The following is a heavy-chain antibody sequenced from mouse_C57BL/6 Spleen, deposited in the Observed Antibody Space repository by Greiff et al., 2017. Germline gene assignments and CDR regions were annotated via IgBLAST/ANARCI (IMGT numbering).Heavy chain of an antibody. CDR1: GFSLTSYG. V-gene: IGHV2-6*01. J-gene: IGHJ3*01. CDR2: IWGVGST. D-gene: IGHD2-5*01. Sequence: VQLKESGPGLVAPSQSLSITCTVSGFSLTSYGVDWVRQSPGKGLEWLGVIWGVGSTNYNSAIKTRMSISKEKSKRKVFLKMNSLQTDDTAMYYCDIAYYSKYGFDYWGQGTMVTVSA. CDR3: DIAYYSKYGFDY.